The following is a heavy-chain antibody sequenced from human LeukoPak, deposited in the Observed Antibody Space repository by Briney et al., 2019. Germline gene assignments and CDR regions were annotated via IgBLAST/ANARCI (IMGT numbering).Heavy chain of an antibody. J-gene: IGHJ4*02. D-gene: IGHD5-18*01. V-gene: IGHV3-21*01. Sequence: PEGSLRLSCAASGFTFSSYSMNWVRQAPGKGLEWVSSITRSRGYIYYADSVKGRFTISRGNAKNSLSLQMSSLRAEDTAVYYCARDGTGDTAIDYWGQGTLVTVSS. CDR3: ARDGTGDTAIDY. CDR1: GFTFSSYS. CDR2: ITRSRGYI.